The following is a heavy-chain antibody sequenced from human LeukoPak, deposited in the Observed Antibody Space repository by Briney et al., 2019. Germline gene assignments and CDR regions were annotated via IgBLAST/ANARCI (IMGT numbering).Heavy chain of an antibody. CDR3: AKDRYDSSGWYVPFDY. J-gene: IGHJ4*02. V-gene: IGHV4-59*01. CDR1: GGSISSYY. Sequence: SETLSLTCTVSGGSISSYYWSWIRQPPGKGLEWIGYIYYSGSTNYNPSLKSRVTISVDTSKNQFSLKLGSVTAADTAVYYCAKDRYDSSGWYVPFDYWGQGTLVTVSS. D-gene: IGHD6-19*01. CDR2: IYYSGST.